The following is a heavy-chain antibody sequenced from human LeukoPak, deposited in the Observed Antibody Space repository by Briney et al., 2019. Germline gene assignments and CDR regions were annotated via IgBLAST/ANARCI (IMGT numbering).Heavy chain of an antibody. J-gene: IGHJ5*02. CDR3: ACRALTSTWSYP. Sequence: GESLKISCKGIGYSFTNYWIGWVRQMPGRGMEWMGVIYPGDSRTRYNPSFQGQVTISVDKSTSTAYLQWVSLKASDTAMYYCACRALTSTWSYPWGQGTLVTVSS. D-gene: IGHD2-2*01. V-gene: IGHV5-51*01. CDR1: GYSFTNYW. CDR2: IYPGDSRT.